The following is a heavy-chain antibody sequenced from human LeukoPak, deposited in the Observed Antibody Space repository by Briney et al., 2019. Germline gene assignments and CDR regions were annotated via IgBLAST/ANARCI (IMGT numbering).Heavy chain of an antibody. J-gene: IGHJ4*02. D-gene: IGHD6-13*01. CDR2: IYTSGST. V-gene: IGHV4-61*02. CDR1: GGSISSGSYY. CDR3: ATIAAAGTEYFDY. Sequence: SETLSLTCTVSGGSISSGSYYWSWIRQPAGKGLEWIGCIYTSGSTNYNPSLKSRVTISVDTSKNQFSLKLSSVTAADTAVYYCATIAAAGTEYFDYWGQGTLVTVSS.